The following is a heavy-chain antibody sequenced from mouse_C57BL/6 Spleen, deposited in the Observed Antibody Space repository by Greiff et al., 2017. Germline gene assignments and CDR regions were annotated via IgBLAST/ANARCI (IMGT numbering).Heavy chain of an antibody. CDR2: ISYSGST. CDR1: GYSITSGYD. Sequence: EVKLVESGPGMVKPSQSLSLTCTVTGYSITSGYDWHWIRHFPGNKLEWMGYISYSGSTNYNPSLKSRISITHDTSKNHFFLKLNSVTTEDTATYYCARAGDGYYAWFAYWGQGTLVTVSA. J-gene: IGHJ3*01. V-gene: IGHV3-1*01. CDR3: ARAGDGYYAWFAY. D-gene: IGHD2-3*01.